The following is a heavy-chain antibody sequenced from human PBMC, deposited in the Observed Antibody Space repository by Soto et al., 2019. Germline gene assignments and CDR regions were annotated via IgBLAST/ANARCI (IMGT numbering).Heavy chain of an antibody. D-gene: IGHD2-2*01. CDR3: ARDGGGYCSSPSCSNTYYYYFGMDV. CDR2: IWYDGSNK. J-gene: IGHJ6*02. Sequence: GSLRLSCAASGFTFSTYGMHWVRQAPGKGLEWVAVIWYDGSNKYYADSVKGRVTISRDNSRNTLYLQLNSLRAEDTAVYYCARDGGGYCSSPSCSNTYYYYFGMDVWGQGTTVTVSS. CDR1: GFTFSTYG. V-gene: IGHV3-33*08.